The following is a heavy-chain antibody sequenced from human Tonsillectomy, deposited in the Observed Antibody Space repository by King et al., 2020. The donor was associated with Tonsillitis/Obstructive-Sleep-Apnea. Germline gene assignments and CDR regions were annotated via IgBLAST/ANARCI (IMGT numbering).Heavy chain of an antibody. CDR1: GGTFSSYA. J-gene: IGHJ6*03. V-gene: IGHV1-69*01. CDR3: ARESGLTGSTLEYYYYMDV. D-gene: IGHD1-20*01. Sequence: QLVQSGAEVKKPGSSVKVSCKASGGTFSSYAISWVRQAPGQGLEWMGGIIPIFGTANYAQKFQGRVTITADESTSTAYMELSSLRSEDTAVYYCARESGLTGSTLEYYYYMDVWGKGTTVTVSS. CDR2: IIPIFGTA.